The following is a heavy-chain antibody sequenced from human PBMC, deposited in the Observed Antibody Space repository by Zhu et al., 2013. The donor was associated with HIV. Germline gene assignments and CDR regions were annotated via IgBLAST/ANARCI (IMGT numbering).Heavy chain of an antibody. D-gene: IGHD2-15*01. J-gene: IGHJ6*03. CDR2: IIPIFGTA. V-gene: IGHV1-69*01. CDR1: GGTFSSYA. Sequence: QVQLVQSGAEVKKPGSSVKVSCKASGGTFSSYAISWVRQAPGQGLEWMGGIIPIFGTANYAQKFQGRVTITADESTSTAYMELSSLRSEDTAVYYCARGQVVTTLYYYYYMDVWGKGTTVTVSS. CDR3: ARGQVVTTLYYYYYMDV.